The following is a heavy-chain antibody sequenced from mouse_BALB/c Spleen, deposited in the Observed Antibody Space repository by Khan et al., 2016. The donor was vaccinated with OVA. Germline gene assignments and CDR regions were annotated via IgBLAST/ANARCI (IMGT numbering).Heavy chain of an antibody. V-gene: IGHV1-7*01. Sequence: QVQLQQSGVELAKPGASVKMSCKASGYTFTSYWMHWVKQRPGQGLEWIGYINPSTGYTEYNQKFKDKATLTTDKSSSTAYMQLSSLTSEDSAVYYCAASILFYYSMDYWGQGTSVTVS. CDR3: AASILFYYSMDY. CDR1: GYTFTSYW. J-gene: IGHJ4*01. D-gene: IGHD6-1*01. CDR2: INPSTGYT.